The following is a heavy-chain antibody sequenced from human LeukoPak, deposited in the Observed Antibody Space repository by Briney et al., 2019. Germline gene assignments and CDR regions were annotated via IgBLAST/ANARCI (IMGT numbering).Heavy chain of an antibody. CDR2: INQDGTDT. CDR1: GFTFTNYW. V-gene: IGHV3-7*01. J-gene: IGHJ4*02. D-gene: IGHD4-23*01. Sequence: GGSLRLSCAASGFTFTNYWMSWVRQAPGKGLESVANINQDGTDTNYVDSVKGRFTISRDNAKNSVYLQMNGLRAEDTAVYYCARSRWPEDYWGQGTLVTVSS. CDR3: ARSRWPEDY.